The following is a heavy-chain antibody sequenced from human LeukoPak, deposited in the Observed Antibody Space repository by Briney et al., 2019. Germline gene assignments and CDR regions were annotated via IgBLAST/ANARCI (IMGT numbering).Heavy chain of an antibody. CDR3: AKNTLRYRDGQLDY. D-gene: IGHD5-24*01. Sequence: PGGCLRLSCAASGFTFSSYWMSWVRQAPGKGVEWVANIKQDGGEKHYVDSVKGRFTISRDNAKNSLYLQMNSLRAEDTAVYYCAKNTLRYRDGQLDYWGQGTLVIVSS. V-gene: IGHV3-7*01. CDR2: IKQDGGEK. CDR1: GFTFSSYW. J-gene: IGHJ4*02.